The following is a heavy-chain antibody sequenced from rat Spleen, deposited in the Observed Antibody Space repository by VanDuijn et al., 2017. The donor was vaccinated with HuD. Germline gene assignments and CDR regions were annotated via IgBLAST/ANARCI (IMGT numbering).Heavy chain of an antibody. D-gene: IGHD2-2*01. CDR2: ISPGGGNT. V-gene: IGHV5-19*01. Sequence: EVQLVESGGGLVQPGRSLKLSCAASGFTFSNYGMHWIRQAPTKGLEWVASISPGGGNTYYRDSVKGRFTISRDDAKNTLYLQMDSLRSEDTATYYCARAGYLRDWYFDFWGPGTMVTVSS. CDR1: GFTFSNYG. J-gene: IGHJ1*01. CDR3: ARAGYLRDWYFDF.